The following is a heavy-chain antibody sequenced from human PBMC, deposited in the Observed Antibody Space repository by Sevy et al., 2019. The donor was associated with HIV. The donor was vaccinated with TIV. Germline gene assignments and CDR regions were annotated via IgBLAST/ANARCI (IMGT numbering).Heavy chain of an antibody. Sequence: GGSLRLSCAASGFAFSTYGLYWVRQAPGKGLEWVAVIWFDGSEKYYADSVKGRFTISRDNSKNTLYLQMNSLTAADTAVYYCARGHGDDYNYGLDVWGQGTTVTVSS. CDR3: ARGHGDDYNYGLDV. D-gene: IGHD3-3*01. V-gene: IGHV3-33*01. CDR1: GFAFSTYG. CDR2: IWFDGSEK. J-gene: IGHJ6*02.